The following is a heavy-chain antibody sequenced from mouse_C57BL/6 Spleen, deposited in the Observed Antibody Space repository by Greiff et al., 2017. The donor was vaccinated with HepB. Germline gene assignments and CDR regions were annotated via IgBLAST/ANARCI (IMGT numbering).Heavy chain of an antibody. CDR2: IHPSDSDT. CDR1: GYTFTSYW. J-gene: IGHJ3*01. CDR3: VLYGYDGGPAWFAY. D-gene: IGHD2-2*01. Sequence: QVQLQQPGAELVKPGASVKVSCKASGYTFTSYWMHWVKQRPGQGLEWIGRIHPSDSDTNYNQKFKGKATLTVDKSSSTAYMQLSSLTSEDAAVYYCVLYGYDGGPAWFAYWGQGTLVTVSA. V-gene: IGHV1-74*01.